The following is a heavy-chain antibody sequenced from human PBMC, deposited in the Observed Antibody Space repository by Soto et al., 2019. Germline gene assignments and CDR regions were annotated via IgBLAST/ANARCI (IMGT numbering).Heavy chain of an antibody. Sequence: SETLSLTCTVSRGSISNFFWTWIRQPPGRGLEWIGYISYSGTTNYNPSLKSRVTISVDTSKIKLALKLTSLTDANTAGYYCARDSAHSNYLSLDYWGQGALVTVSS. J-gene: IGHJ4*02. CDR3: ARDSAHSNYLSLDY. D-gene: IGHD4-4*01. V-gene: IGHV4-59*01. CDR2: ISYSGTT. CDR1: RGSISNFF.